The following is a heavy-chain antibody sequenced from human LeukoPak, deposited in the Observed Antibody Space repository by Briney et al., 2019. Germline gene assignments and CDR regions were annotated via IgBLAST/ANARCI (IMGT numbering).Heavy chain of an antibody. J-gene: IGHJ4*02. CDR1: GFTFSSYS. CDR2: ISSSSSYV. CDR3: ARDTLYCGGDCYIDY. Sequence: GGSLSLSCAASGFTFSSYSMNWVRQAPGKGLEWVSSISSSSSYVYYADSVKGRFTISRDNAKNSLYLQMNSLRAEDTAVYYCARDTLYCGGDCYIDYWGQGTLVTVSS. V-gene: IGHV3-21*01. D-gene: IGHD2-21*02.